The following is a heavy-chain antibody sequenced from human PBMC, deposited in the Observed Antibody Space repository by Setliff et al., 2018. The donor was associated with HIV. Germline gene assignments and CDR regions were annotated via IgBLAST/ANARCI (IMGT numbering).Heavy chain of an antibody. CDR1: GGSISTYY. D-gene: IGHD3-22*01. Sequence: SETLSLTCTVSGGSISTYYWSWIRQPPGKGLEWIGYINKSGSSIYNPSLKSRVTISVDTSKTQISLRVNSVTAADTAVYFCARDPSYFDTTGHLTSGGHWFDPWGQGTLVTVSS. J-gene: IGHJ5*02. V-gene: IGHV4-59*01. CDR3: ARDPSYFDTTGHLTSGGHWFDP. CDR2: INKSGSS.